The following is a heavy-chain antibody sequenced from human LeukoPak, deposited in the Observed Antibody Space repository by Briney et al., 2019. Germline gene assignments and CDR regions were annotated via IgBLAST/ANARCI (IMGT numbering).Heavy chain of an antibody. Sequence: SVKVSCEASGGTFSSYAISWVRQAPGQGLEWMGGIIPIFGTANYAQKFQGRVTITADKSTSTAYMELSSLRSEDTAVYYCARGRSSGYYYETYYYYYMDVWGKGTTVTVSS. J-gene: IGHJ6*03. V-gene: IGHV1-69*06. CDR2: IIPIFGTA. D-gene: IGHD3-22*01. CDR1: GGTFSSYA. CDR3: ARGRSSGYYYETYYYYYMDV.